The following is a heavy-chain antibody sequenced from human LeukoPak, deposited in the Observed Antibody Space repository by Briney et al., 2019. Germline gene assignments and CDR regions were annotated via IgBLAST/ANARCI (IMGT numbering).Heavy chain of an antibody. J-gene: IGHJ3*02. V-gene: IGHV5-51*01. CDR3: ARPKAAAGPEAFDI. Sequence: HGESLRISCKGSGYSFTSYWIGWVRPMPGKGLEWMGIIYPGDSDTRYSPSFQGQVTISADKSISTAYLQWSSLKASDTAMYYCARPKAAAGPEAFDIWGQGTMVTVSS. D-gene: IGHD6-13*01. CDR2: IYPGDSDT. CDR1: GYSFTSYW.